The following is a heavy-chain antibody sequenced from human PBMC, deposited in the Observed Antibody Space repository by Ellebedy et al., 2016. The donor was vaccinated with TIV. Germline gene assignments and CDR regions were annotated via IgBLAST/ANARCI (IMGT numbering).Heavy chain of an antibody. CDR2: IYSSGST. V-gene: IGHV4-4*07. CDR1: DGSVRSYY. CDR3: ARESGFRTFDY. D-gene: IGHD3-9*01. Sequence: MPSETLSLTCTVSDGSVRSYYWSWIRHTAGRGLEWLGRIYSSGSTNYNPSLKIRLTMSLNTSKNQFSLKLTSVAAADTAKYYCARESGFRTFDYWGQGTLVTVSS. J-gene: IGHJ4*02.